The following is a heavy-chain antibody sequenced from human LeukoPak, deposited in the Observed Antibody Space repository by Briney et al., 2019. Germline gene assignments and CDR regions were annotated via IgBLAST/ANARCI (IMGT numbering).Heavy chain of an antibody. D-gene: IGHD5-18*01. J-gene: IGHJ4*02. Sequence: GGSLRLSCAASGFTFSSYAMHWVRQAPGKGLEWVAVISYDGSNKCYADSVKGRFTISRDNSKNTLYLQMNSLRAEDTAVYYCAREYSYGFYYFDYWGQGTLVTVSS. CDR1: GFTFSSYA. V-gene: IGHV3-30*04. CDR3: AREYSYGFYYFDY. CDR2: ISYDGSNK.